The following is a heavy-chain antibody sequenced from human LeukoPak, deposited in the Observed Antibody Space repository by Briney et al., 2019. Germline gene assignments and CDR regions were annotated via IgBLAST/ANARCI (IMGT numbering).Heavy chain of an antibody. CDR2: IRYDGSNK. CDR3: AKDSSSWYKRWFDP. D-gene: IGHD6-13*01. J-gene: IGHJ5*02. V-gene: IGHV3-30*02. CDR1: GFTFSSYG. Sequence: PGGSLRLSCAASGFTFSSYGMHWVRQAPGKGLEWVAFIRYDGSNKYYADSVKGRFTISRDNSKNTLYLQMNSLRAEDTAVYYCAKDSSSWYKRWFDPWGQGTLVTVSS.